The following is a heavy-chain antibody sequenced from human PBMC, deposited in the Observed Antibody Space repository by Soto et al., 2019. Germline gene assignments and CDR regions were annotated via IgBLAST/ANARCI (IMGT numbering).Heavy chain of an antibody. Sequence: QVQLVQSGAEVKKPGASVKVSCKASGYTFTSYGISWVRQAPGQGLEWMGWISAYNGNTNYAQKLQGRVTMTTDTSTSTAYRERRSLRSADTAVYYCARATNCSGGSCYPGIFGYWGQGTLVTVSS. CDR2: ISAYNGNT. V-gene: IGHV1-18*01. D-gene: IGHD2-15*01. J-gene: IGHJ4*02. CDR3: ARATNCSGGSCYPGIFGY. CDR1: GYTFTSYG.